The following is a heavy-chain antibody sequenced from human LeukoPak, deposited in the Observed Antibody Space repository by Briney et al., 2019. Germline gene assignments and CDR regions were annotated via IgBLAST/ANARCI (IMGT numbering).Heavy chain of an antibody. V-gene: IGHV1-24*01. CDR1: GYTLTELS. J-gene: IGHJ4*02. CDR3: ARTIWFGELFGIDY. D-gene: IGHD3-10*01. Sequence: GASVKVSCKVSGYTLTELSMHWVRQAPGKGLEWMGGFDPEDGETIYAQKFQGRVTMTEDTSTDTAYMELSSLRSEDTAVYYCARTIWFGELFGIDYWGQGTLVTVSS. CDR2: FDPEDGET.